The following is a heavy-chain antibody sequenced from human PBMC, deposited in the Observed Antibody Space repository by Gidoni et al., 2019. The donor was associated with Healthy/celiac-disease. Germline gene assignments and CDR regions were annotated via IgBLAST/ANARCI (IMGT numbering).Heavy chain of an antibody. CDR3: ARVLWWPYYFDY. CDR2: IYTSGST. D-gene: IGHD2-21*01. Sequence: QVELKETGPGRVKPSETLTRTCTVDGGSISSYYWSWIRQPAGKGLEWIGRIYTSGSTNYHPSLQRRVTLSVDTSTNQFSLQLRSVTAADTAVYYCARVLWWPYYFDYWGQGPLVTVSS. J-gene: IGHJ4*02. CDR1: GGSISSYY. V-gene: IGHV4-4*07.